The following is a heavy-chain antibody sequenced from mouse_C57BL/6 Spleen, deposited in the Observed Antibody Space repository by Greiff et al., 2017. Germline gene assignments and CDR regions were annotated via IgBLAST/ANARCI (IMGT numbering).Heavy chain of an antibody. Sequence: EVKLQESGPGLVKPSQSLSLTCSVTGYSITSGYYWNWIRQFPGNKLEWMGYISYDGSNNYNPSLKNRISITRDTSKNQFFLKLNSVTTEDTATYYCAIITTVVATDYAMDYWGQGTSVTVSS. D-gene: IGHD1-1*01. CDR1: GYSITSGYY. CDR3: AIITTVVATDYAMDY. CDR2: ISYDGSN. V-gene: IGHV3-6*01. J-gene: IGHJ4*01.